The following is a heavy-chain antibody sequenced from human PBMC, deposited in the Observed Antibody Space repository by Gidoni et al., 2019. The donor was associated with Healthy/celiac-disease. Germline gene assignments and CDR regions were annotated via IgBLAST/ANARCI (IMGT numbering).Heavy chain of an antibody. CDR1: GFTFSSYG. Sequence: QVQLVASGGGVVQPGRSLRLSCAASGFTFSSYGMHWVRQAPGKGLEGVAVISYDGSNKYYADSVKGRFTISRDNSKNTLYLQMNSLRAEDTAVYYCAKDGGYYMDVWGKGTTVTVSS. CDR2: ISYDGSNK. D-gene: IGHD2-15*01. CDR3: AKDGGYYMDV. J-gene: IGHJ6*03. V-gene: IGHV3-30*18.